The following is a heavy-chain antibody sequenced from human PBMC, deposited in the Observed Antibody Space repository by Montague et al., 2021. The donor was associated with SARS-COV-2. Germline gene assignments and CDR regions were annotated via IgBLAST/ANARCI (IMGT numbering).Heavy chain of an antibody. D-gene: IGHD6-19*01. CDR2: IDWDDDK. J-gene: IGHJ4*02. CDR1: GFSLSTSGMC. CDR3: ARISAWYSSGWSAFDY. Sequence: PALVKPTQTLPLTCTFSGFSLSTSGMCVSWIRQPPGKALEWLALIDWDDDKYYSTSLKTRLTISKDTSKNQVVLTMTNMDPVDTATYYCARISAWYSSGWSAFDYWGQGTLVTVSS. V-gene: IGHV2-70*01.